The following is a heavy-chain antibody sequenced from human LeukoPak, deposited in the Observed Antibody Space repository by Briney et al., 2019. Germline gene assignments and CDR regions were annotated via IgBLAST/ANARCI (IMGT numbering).Heavy chain of an antibody. D-gene: IGHD1-26*01. CDR3: AKEWEVSYFQH. J-gene: IGHJ1*01. V-gene: IGHV3-30*18. CDR2: ISYDGRSI. Sequence: RGSRRLSCAASGFTFSSYGMHWVRQAPGKGLEWVAVISYDGRSIYYRDSVKGRFTISRDNSKNTLYLQMNSLRAEGTAVYYCAKEWEVSYFQHWGQGTLVTVSS. CDR1: GFTFSSYG.